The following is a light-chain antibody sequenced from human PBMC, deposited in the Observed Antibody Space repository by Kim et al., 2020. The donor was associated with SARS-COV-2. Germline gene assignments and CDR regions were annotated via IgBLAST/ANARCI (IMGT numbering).Light chain of an antibody. CDR1: QDIRHY. V-gene: IGKV1-33*01. Sequence: LSASVGDRVTITCQASQDIRHYLNWYQQKPGEAPRLLIYDASNLQTGVPSRFSGSCSGTDFSFSINSLQSEDFATYYCQQYDNLVSFGQGTKLEI. CDR3: QQYDNLVS. J-gene: IGKJ2*01. CDR2: DAS.